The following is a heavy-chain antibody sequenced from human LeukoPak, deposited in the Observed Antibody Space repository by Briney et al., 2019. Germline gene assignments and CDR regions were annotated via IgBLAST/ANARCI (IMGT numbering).Heavy chain of an antibody. Sequence: SEALSLTCIVSGYSISGGYYWDWIRQPPWKGLEWIGSIYHSGITYYNPSLKSRVTISVDTSKNNFSLTLNSVTAADTAVYYCARSLDYYDSSGQNYWGQGILVTVSS. CDR1: GYSISGGYY. J-gene: IGHJ4*02. CDR2: IYHSGIT. V-gene: IGHV4-38-2*02. CDR3: ARSLDYYDSSGQNY. D-gene: IGHD3-22*01.